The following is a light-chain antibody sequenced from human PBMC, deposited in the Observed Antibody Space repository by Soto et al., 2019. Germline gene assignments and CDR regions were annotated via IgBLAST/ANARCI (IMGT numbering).Light chain of an antibody. J-gene: IGLJ2*01. CDR1: RSDIGSYNL. CDR2: EVS. V-gene: IGLV2-23*02. CDR3: CSYADSTTLVV. Sequence: QSALTQAASVSGAPGQSITISCTGTRSDIGSYNLVSWYQQHPGKAPKLMIYEVSKRPSGLSNRFSGSKSGNTASLTISGLQAEDEADYYCCSYADSTTLVVFGGGTKLTVL.